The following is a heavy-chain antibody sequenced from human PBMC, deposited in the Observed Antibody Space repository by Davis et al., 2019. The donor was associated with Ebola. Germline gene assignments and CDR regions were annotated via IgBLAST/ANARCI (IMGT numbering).Heavy chain of an antibody. CDR2: LDNTGKT. J-gene: IGHJ6*02. CDR1: GFDVNTNH. D-gene: IGHD2-2*01. Sequence: GESLKISCAASGFDVNTNHMTWVRQAPGQGLEWVSFLDNTGKTYYADSVKGRFTISRDNSKNTLYLQMNSLRAEDTAVYYCAREPASSVVVPAAPGYYYYGMDVWGQGTTVTVSS. V-gene: IGHV3-66*01. CDR3: AREPASSVVVPAAPGYYYYGMDV.